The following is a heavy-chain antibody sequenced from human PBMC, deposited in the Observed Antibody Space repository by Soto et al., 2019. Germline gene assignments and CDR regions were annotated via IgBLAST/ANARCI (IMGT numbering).Heavy chain of an antibody. V-gene: IGHV3-66*01. CDR1: GFTVSSNY. Sequence: GGSLRLSCAASGFTVSSNYMSWVRQAPGKGLEWVSVIYSGGSTYYADSVKGRFTISRDNSKNTLYLQMNSLRAEDTAVYYCARDMGSSSWTYYVDYWGQGTLVTVSS. D-gene: IGHD6-13*01. CDR3: ARDMGSSSWTYYVDY. CDR2: IYSGGST. J-gene: IGHJ4*02.